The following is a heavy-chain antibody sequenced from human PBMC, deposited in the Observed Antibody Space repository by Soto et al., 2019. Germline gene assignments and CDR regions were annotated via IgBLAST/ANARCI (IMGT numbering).Heavy chain of an antibody. D-gene: IGHD3-16*01. Sequence: GASVKVSCKASGYTFTSYAMHWVRQAPGQRLEWMGWINAGNGNTKYSQKFQGRVTITRDTSASTAYMELSSLRSEDTAVYYCARVIGGLYYFDYWSQGTLVTVSS. CDR1: GYTFTSYA. CDR3: ARVIGGLYYFDY. CDR2: INAGNGNT. J-gene: IGHJ4*02. V-gene: IGHV1-3*01.